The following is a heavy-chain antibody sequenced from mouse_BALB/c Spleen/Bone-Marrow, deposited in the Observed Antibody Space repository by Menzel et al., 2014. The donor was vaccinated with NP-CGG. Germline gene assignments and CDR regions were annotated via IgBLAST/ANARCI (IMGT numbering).Heavy chain of an antibody. CDR2: IRNKANGYTT. V-gene: IGHV7-3*02. CDR1: GFTFTDYY. Sequence: EVKVIESGGGLVQPGGSLRLSCATSGFTFTDYYMSWVRQPPGKALEWLGFIRNKANGYTTEYSASVKGRFTISRDNSQSILYRQMNTLRAEDSATYYCARDDYYAMDYWGQGTSVTVSS. J-gene: IGHJ4*01. CDR3: ARDDYYAMDY.